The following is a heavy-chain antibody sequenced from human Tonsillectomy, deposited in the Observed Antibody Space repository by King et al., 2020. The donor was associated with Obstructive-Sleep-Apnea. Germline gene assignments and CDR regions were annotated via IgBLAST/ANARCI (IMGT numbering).Heavy chain of an antibody. Sequence: VQLVESGGDLVQPGGSLRLSCAASGFTFSDHYMDWVRQAPGKGLEWVGRIRNKANSYTTEYAASVKGRFTISRDDSKNSMFLQMNSLKTEDTAGYYCAGVGRAYTYDYWGQGTLVTVSS. D-gene: IGHD5-18*01. CDR2: IRNKANSYTT. CDR1: GFTFSDHY. CDR3: AGVGRAYTYDY. V-gene: IGHV3-72*01. J-gene: IGHJ4*02.